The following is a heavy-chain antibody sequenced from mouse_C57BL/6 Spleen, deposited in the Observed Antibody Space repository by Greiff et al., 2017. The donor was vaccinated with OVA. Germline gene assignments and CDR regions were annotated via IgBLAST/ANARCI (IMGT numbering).Heavy chain of an antibody. D-gene: IGHD1-1*01. CDR2: IWRGGST. CDR1: GFSLTSYG. V-gene: IGHV2-5*01. CDR3: ALHYGSSPAWFAY. Sequence: VQLQESGPGLVQPSQSLSITCTVSGFSLTSYGVHWVRQSPGKGLEWLGVIWRGGSTDYNAAFMSRLSITKDNSKSQVFFKMNSLQADDTAIYYCALHYGSSPAWFAYWGQGTLVTVSA. J-gene: IGHJ3*01.